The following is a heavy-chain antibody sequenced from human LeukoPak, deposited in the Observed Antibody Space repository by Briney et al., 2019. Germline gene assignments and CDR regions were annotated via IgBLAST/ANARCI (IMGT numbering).Heavy chain of an antibody. CDR3: ARPEIAVAGTEFDY. J-gene: IGHJ4*02. CDR2: INPNSGGT. D-gene: IGHD6-19*01. CDR1: GYTFTGYY. V-gene: IGHV1-2*02. Sequence: ASVKVSCKASGYTFTGYYMHWVRQAPGQGLGWMGWINPNSGGTNYAQKFQGRVTMTRDTSISTAYMELSRLRSDDTAVYYCARPEIAVAGTEFDYWGQGTLVTVSS.